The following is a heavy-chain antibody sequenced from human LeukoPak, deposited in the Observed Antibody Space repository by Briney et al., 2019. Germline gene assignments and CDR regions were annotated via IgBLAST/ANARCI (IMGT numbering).Heavy chain of an antibody. V-gene: IGHV4-59*12. CDR1: GGSISSYY. J-gene: IGHJ6*03. Sequence: SETLSLTCTVSGGSISSYYWSWIRQPPGKGLEWIGYIYYSGSTNYNPSLKSRVTISVDTSKNQFSLKLSSVTAADTAVYYCARGIQLWLRYYYYMDVWGKGTTVTVSS. CDR3: ARGIQLWLRYYYYMDV. CDR2: IYYSGST. D-gene: IGHD5-18*01.